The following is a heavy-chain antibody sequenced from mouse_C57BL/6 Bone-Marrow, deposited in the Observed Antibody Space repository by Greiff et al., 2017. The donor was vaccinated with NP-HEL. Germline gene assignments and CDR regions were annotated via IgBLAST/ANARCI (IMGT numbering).Heavy chain of an antibody. CDR1: GYTFTSYW. Sequence: QVQLKQPGAELVKPGASVKMSCKASGYTFTSYWITWVKQRPGQGLEWIGDIYPGSGSTNYNEKFKSKATLTVDTSSSTAYMQLSRLTSEESAVYYVARLHYGSSPFDYWGQGTTLTVSS. V-gene: IGHV1-55*01. D-gene: IGHD1-1*01. CDR2: IYPGSGST. CDR3: ARLHYGSSPFDY. J-gene: IGHJ2*01.